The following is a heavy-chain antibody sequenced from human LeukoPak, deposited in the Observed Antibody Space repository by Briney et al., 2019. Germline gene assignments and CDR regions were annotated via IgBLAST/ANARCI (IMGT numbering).Heavy chain of an antibody. CDR2: INAGGTAT. V-gene: IGHV3-53*01. J-gene: IGHJ1*01. Sequence: GGSLRLSCAATGFTVSSNYMSWVRQAPGKGLEWVSTINAGGTATYYAVSVNGRFVISRDNVLNTLYLQMNGLRAEDTAVYYCARDQRGYSTDFNIWGQGTLVTVSS. CDR1: GFTVSSNY. CDR3: ARDQRGYSTDFNI. D-gene: IGHD5-12*01.